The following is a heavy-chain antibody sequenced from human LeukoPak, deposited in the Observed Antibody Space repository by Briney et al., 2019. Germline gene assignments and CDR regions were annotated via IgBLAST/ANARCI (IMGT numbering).Heavy chain of an antibody. Sequence: SVKVSCKASGGTFSSYAINWVRQAPGQGLEWMGRIIPMLGTVNYAQKFQGRVTIIADKLTSTAYMELSSLRSEYTAVYYCARDQKVGATPYFGMDVWGQGTTVTVSS. CDR2: IIPMLGTV. D-gene: IGHD1-26*01. CDR1: GGTFSSYA. J-gene: IGHJ6*02. CDR3: ARDQKVGATPYFGMDV. V-gene: IGHV1-69*04.